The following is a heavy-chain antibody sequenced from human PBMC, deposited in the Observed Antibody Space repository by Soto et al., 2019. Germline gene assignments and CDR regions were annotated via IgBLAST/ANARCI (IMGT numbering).Heavy chain of an antibody. CDR1: GYTFTSYG. CDR2: ISAYNGNT. CDR3: ARVTIFGVVIIPSDYYYGMDV. D-gene: IGHD3-3*01. J-gene: IGHJ6*02. Sequence: ASVKVSCKASGYTFTSYGISWVRQAPGQGLEWMGWISAYNGNTNYAQKLQDRVTMTTDTSTSTAYMELRSLRSDDTAVYYCARVTIFGVVIIPSDYYYGMDVWGQGTTVTVSS. V-gene: IGHV1-18*04.